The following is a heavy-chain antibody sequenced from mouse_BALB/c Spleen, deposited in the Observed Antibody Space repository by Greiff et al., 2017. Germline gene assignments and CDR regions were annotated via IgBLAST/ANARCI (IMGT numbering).Heavy chain of an antibody. CDR2: INPSSGYT. D-gene: IGHD1-1*01. J-gene: IGHJ3*01. CDR3: ARNYGSSYAWFAY. CDR1: GYTFTSYT. Sequence: VQLQESGAELARPGASVKMSCKASGYTFTSYTMHWVKQRPGQGLEWIGYINPSSGYTNYNQKFKDKATLTADKSSSTAYMQLSSLTSEDSAVYYCARNYGSSYAWFAYWGQGTLVTVSA. V-gene: IGHV1-4*01.